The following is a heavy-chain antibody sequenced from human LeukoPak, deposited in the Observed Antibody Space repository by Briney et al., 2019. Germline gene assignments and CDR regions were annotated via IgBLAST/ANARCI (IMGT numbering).Heavy chain of an antibody. CDR2: INPSGGST. Sequence: ASVKVSCKASGYTFTSYYMHWVRQAPGQGLEWMGIINPSGGSTSYAQKFQGRVTMTRDTSTSTVYMGLSSLRSDDTAVYYCAISYGDYVQSFDYWGQGTLVTVSS. D-gene: IGHD4-17*01. CDR3: AISYGDYVQSFDY. J-gene: IGHJ4*02. V-gene: IGHV1-46*01. CDR1: GYTFTSYY.